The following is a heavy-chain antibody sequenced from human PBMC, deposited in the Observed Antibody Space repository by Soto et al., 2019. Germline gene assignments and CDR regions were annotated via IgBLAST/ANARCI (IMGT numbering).Heavy chain of an antibody. V-gene: IGHV3-53*01. CDR3: ARERGYCSGGSCYYYYGMDV. Sequence: GGSLRLSCAASGLTVATNYLSWVRQAPGKGLQWVSIIYSDGSTYYADSVRGRFTISRDSSKNTLYLQINSLRAEDTAVYYCARERGYCSGGSCYYYYGMDVWGQGTTVTVSS. CDR2: IYSDGST. CDR1: GLTVATNY. D-gene: IGHD2-15*01. J-gene: IGHJ6*02.